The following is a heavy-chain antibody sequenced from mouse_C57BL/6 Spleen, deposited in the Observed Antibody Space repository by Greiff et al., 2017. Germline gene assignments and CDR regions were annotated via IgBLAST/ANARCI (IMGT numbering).Heavy chain of an antibody. CDR3: ARRGLYGNYRAMYY. V-gene: IGHV1-69*01. J-gene: IGHJ4*01. CDR2: IDPSNSYS. D-gene: IGHD2-1*01. Sequence: QVQLQQPGAELAMPGASVTLSCKASGYTFTSYWMHWLKQRPRQCLEWIGEIDPSNSYSNSTQKFKGKSTLTVDKSSSTAYMPISSLTSEDSAVYYCARRGLYGNYRAMYYWGQGTSVTVSS. CDR1: GYTFTSYW.